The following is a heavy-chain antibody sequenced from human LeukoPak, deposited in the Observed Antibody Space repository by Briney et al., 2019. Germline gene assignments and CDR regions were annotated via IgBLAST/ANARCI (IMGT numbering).Heavy chain of an antibody. V-gene: IGHV4-34*01. CDR2: INHSGST. CDR3: ASEYSSSSSRYLDY. Sequence: PSETLSLTCAVYGGSFSGYYWSWIRQPPGKGLEWIGEINHSGSTDYNPSLKSRVTISVDTSKNQFSLKLSSVTAADTAVYYCASEYSSSSSRYLDYWGQGTLVTVSS. D-gene: IGHD6-6*01. J-gene: IGHJ4*02. CDR1: GGSFSGYY.